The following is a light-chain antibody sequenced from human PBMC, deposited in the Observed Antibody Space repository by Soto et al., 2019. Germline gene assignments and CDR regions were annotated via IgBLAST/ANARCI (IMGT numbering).Light chain of an antibody. CDR3: QQSYSTPWT. J-gene: IGKJ1*01. CDR2: AAS. CDR1: QSISSY. Sequence: DIQMTQSPSSLSASVGDRVTITCRTSQSISSYLNWYQQTPGKAPQLLIYAASSLQSGVPSRFSGSGSGTDFTLTISSLQPEDFATYYCQQSYSTPWTFGQGPRWIS. V-gene: IGKV1-39*01.